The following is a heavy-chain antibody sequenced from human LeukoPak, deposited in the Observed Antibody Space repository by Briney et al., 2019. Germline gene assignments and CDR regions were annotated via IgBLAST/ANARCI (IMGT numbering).Heavy chain of an antibody. D-gene: IGHD2-2*01. CDR3: AKDYGNQLLAFDY. V-gene: IGHV3-74*01. CDR2: INSDGSST. Sequence: GGSLRLSCAASGFTFSSYWMHWVRQAPGKGLVWVSRINSDGSSTSYADSVKGRFTISRDNSKNTLYLQMNSLRAEDTAVYYCAKDYGNQLLAFDYWGQGTLVTVSS. J-gene: IGHJ4*02. CDR1: GFTFSSYW.